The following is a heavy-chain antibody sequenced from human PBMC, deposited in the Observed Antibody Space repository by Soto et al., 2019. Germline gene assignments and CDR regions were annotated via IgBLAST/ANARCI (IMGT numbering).Heavy chain of an antibody. CDR3: ARIYCAGGNCYRRGGFYYGMDV. V-gene: IGHV2-5*02. J-gene: IGHJ6*02. CDR2: IYWDDDK. Sequence: QITLKESGPTLVQPTQTLTLTCSCSGFSLTTGGMGVGWIHQPPGKALEWLALIYWDDDKGYSPSLKSRLTIIKDISKNQVVLTMTNMDPVDTATYYCARIYCAGGNCYRRGGFYYGMDVWGQGTTVTVSS. CDR1: GFSLTTGGMG. D-gene: IGHD2-8*02.